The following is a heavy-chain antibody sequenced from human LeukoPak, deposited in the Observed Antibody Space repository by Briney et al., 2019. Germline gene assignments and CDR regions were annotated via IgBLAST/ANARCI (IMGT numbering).Heavy chain of an antibody. D-gene: IGHD3-22*01. Sequence: GGSLRLPCAASGFTFSSYEMNWVRQAPGKGLEWVSYISSSGSTIYYADSVKGRFTISRDNAKNSLYLQMNSLRAEDTAVYYCARDGGDNYYDRTDYWGQGTLVTVSS. CDR1: GFTFSSYE. J-gene: IGHJ4*02. CDR2: ISSSGSTI. V-gene: IGHV3-48*03. CDR3: ARDGGDNYYDRTDY.